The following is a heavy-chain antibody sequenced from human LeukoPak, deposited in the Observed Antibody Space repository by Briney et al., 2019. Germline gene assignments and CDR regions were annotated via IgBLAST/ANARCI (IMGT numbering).Heavy chain of an antibody. CDR1: GFTFSSYS. J-gene: IGHJ4*02. V-gene: IGHV3-21*01. CDR2: ISSSSSHI. D-gene: IGHD5-12*01. Sequence: GGSLRLSCAASGFTFSSYSMNWVRQAPGKGLEWVSCISSSSSHIYYADSVKGRFTISRDNAKNSLYLQMNSLRAEDTAVYCCARDPAHIVATMTLISDYWGQGTLVTVSS. CDR3: ARDPAHIVATMTLISDY.